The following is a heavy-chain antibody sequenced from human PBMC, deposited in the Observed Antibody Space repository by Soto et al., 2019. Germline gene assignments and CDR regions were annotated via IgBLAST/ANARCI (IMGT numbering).Heavy chain of an antibody. D-gene: IGHD6-19*01. CDR2: ISWNSGSI. J-gene: IGHJ4*02. CDR3: AKSRRYSSGGYLS. Sequence: EVQLVESGGGLVQPGRSLRLSCAASGFTFDDYAMHWVRQAPGKGLEWVSGISWNSGSIGYADSVKGRFTISRDNAKNSLYLQMNSLRAEDTALYYCAKSRRYSSGGYLSWGQGTLVTVSS. CDR1: GFTFDDYA. V-gene: IGHV3-9*01.